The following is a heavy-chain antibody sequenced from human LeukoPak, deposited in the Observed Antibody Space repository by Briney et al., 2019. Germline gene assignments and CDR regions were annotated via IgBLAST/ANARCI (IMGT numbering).Heavy chain of an antibody. J-gene: IGHJ6*02. V-gene: IGHV3-33*01. CDR3: AREGDSSGWLNSNYYYGMDV. CDR1: GFTFSSYG. CDR2: IWYDGSNN. D-gene: IGHD6-19*01. Sequence: PGRSLRLSCAASGFTFSSYGMHWVRQAPGKGLEWVAVIWYDGSNNYYADSVKGRFTISRDNSKNTLYLQMNSLRAEDTAVYYCAREGDSSGWLNSNYYYGMDVWGQGTTVTVSS.